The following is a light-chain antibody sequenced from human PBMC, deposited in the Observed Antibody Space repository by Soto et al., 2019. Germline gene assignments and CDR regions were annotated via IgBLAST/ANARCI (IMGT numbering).Light chain of an antibody. CDR2: GAS. J-gene: IGKJ5*01. Sequence: EIVITQSPATLSVSPGERATRSCRASQSVSSNLAWYQQKPGQAPRLLIYGASTRATGIPARFSGSGSGADFTLTISSLEPEDFAVYYCQQRSNWPITFGQGTRLEIK. CDR3: QQRSNWPIT. CDR1: QSVSSN. V-gene: IGKV3-15*01.